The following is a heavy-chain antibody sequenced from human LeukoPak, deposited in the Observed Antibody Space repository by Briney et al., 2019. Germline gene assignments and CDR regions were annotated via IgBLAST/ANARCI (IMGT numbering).Heavy chain of an antibody. D-gene: IGHD4/OR15-4a*01. CDR2: IYYSGST. Sequence: SETLSLTCTVSGGSISSSSYYWGWIRQPPGKGLEWIGSIYYSGSTYYNPSLKSRVTISVDTSKNQFSLNLNSVTAADTAVYYCAGQRWGDYGRVDYWGQGTLVTVSS. CDR1: GGSISSSSYY. J-gene: IGHJ4*02. CDR3: AGQRWGDYGRVDY. V-gene: IGHV4-39*01.